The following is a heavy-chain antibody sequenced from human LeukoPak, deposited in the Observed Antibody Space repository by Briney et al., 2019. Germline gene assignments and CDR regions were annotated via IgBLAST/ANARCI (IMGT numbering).Heavy chain of an antibody. D-gene: IGHD1-14*01. CDR3: ARVGRTTRHEYYYYYSMDV. J-gene: IGHJ6*03. CDR2: INPNNGGT. V-gene: IGHV1-2*02. Sequence: ASVKVSCKASGYTFTGYYMHWVRQPPGQGLEWMGWINPNNGGTNYAQKFQGRVTMTRDTSINTAYMELSRLRSDDTAVYYCARVGRTTRHEYYYYYSMDVWGKGTTVTTSS. CDR1: GYTFTGYY.